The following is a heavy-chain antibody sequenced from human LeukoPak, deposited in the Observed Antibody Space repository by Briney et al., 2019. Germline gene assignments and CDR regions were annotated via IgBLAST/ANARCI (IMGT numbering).Heavy chain of an antibody. D-gene: IGHD3-9*01. Sequence: SETLSLTCTVSGGSTSSDYWSWIRQSPGKGLEWVGYVYNSGDTGKNPSLKSRVTILLDTSKSQFSLKLSSATAADTAVYYCATGRSIRYFDYWGQGTLLTVSS. CDR1: GGSTSSDY. V-gene: IGHV4-59*08. J-gene: IGHJ4*02. CDR2: VYNSGDT. CDR3: ATGRSIRYFDY.